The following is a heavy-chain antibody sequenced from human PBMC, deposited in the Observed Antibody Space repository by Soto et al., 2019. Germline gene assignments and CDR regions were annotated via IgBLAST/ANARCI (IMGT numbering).Heavy chain of an antibody. V-gene: IGHV1-18*01. Sequence: ASVKVSCKASGYTFTSYGISWVRQAPGQGLEWMGWISAYNGNTNYAQKLQGRVTMTRDTSISTSYMELSRLRSDDTAVYYCARASIVGATDYWYYGMDVWGQGTTVTVSS. CDR3: ARASIVGATDYWYYGMDV. J-gene: IGHJ6*02. CDR1: GYTFTSYG. D-gene: IGHD1-26*01. CDR2: ISAYNGNT.